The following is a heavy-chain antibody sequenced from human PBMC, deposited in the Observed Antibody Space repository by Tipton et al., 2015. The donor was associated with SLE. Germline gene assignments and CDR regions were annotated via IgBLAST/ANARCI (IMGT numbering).Heavy chain of an antibody. D-gene: IGHD3-10*01. CDR2: IFYSGST. V-gene: IGHV4-39*07. CDR3: ANNKRVGSYFDY. CDR1: DGSISSSDYY. J-gene: IGHJ4*02. Sequence: TLSLTCTVSDGSISSSDYYWGWIRQPPGKGLEWIGSIFYSGSTYYSLSLKSRVTIAVDTSKNQFSLKLNSATAADTAVYYCANNKRVGSYFDYWGQGTLVTVSS.